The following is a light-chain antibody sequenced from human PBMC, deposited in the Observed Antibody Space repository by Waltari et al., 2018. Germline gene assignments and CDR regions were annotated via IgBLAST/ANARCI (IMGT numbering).Light chain of an antibody. V-gene: IGKV4-1*01. CDR3: HQYYSSPWT. Sequence: DIVMTQSPDSLAVSLGERATINCKSSQSVLYSSNNKNCLAWYQQKPGQPPKLLIYWASTRESGVPDRFSGSGSGTDFTLTIRSLQAEDVAVYYCHQYYSSPWTFGQGTKVEI. CDR1: QSVLYSSNNKNC. CDR2: WAS. J-gene: IGKJ1*01.